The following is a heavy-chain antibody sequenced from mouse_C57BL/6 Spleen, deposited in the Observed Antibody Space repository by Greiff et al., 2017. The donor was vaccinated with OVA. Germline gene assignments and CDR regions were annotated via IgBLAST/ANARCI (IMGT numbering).Heavy chain of an antibody. Sequence: VHLVESGAELVRPGASVKLSCKASGYTFTDYYINWVKQRPGQGLEWIARIYPGSGNTYYNEKFKGKATLTAEKSSSTAYMQLNSLTSEDSAVYFCARDSSGFPDYWGQGTTLTVSS. CDR2: IYPGSGNT. CDR3: ARDSSGFPDY. D-gene: IGHD3-2*02. V-gene: IGHV1-76*01. CDR1: GYTFTDYY. J-gene: IGHJ2*01.